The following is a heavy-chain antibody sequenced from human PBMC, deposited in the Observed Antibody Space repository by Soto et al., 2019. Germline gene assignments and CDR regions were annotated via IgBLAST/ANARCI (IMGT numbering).Heavy chain of an antibody. CDR3: ARDDGIAAAGTDAFDI. D-gene: IGHD6-13*01. J-gene: IGHJ4*02. Sequence: QVQLQESGPGLVKPSQTLSLTCTVSGGSISSGGYYWSWIRQHPGKGLEWIGYIYYSGSTYYTPSLKRRGTISXXTXKXXCSLKLSSVTAADTAVDYCARDDGIAAAGTDAFDIWGQGTLVTVSS. V-gene: IGHV4-31*03. CDR2: IYYSGST. CDR1: GGSISSGGYY.